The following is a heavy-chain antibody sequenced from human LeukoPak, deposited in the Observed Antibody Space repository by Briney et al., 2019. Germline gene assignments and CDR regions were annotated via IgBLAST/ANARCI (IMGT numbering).Heavy chain of an antibody. V-gene: IGHV3-48*03. D-gene: IGHD5-24*01. CDR3: ARDRGGLDY. Sequence: GGSLRLSCAASGFTFSSYEMHWVRQAPGKGLEWVSYISSSGSTIYYADSVRGRFTISRDNAKNSLYLQMNSLRAEDKAVYYCARDRGGLDYWGQGTLVTVSS. CDR2: ISSSGSTI. J-gene: IGHJ4*02. CDR1: GFTFSSYE.